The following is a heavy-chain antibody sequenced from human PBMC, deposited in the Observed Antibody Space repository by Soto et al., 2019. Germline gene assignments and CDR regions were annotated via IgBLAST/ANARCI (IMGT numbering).Heavy chain of an antibody. V-gene: IGHV3-23*01. Sequence: PGGSLRLSCAASGFTLSSYGMSWVRQAPGKGLDWVATVSGDAASTNYADSVKGRFTIPRDNSKSIPFLQMKSLRVEDTAIYYCARDVRASGEMFDYWGQGTQVTV. J-gene: IGHJ4*02. CDR2: VSGDAAST. D-gene: IGHD4-17*01. CDR3: ARDVRASGEMFDY. CDR1: GFTLSSYG.